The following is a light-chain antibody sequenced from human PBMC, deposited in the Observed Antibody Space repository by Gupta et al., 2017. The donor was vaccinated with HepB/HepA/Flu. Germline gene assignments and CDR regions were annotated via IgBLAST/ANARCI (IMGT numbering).Light chain of an antibody. CDR3: QQSYTYKT. CDR2: RAS. CDR1: QTSSIY. J-gene: IGKJ2*01. Sequence: DIQMTQSPSSLSASVGDSVTSTCRASQTSSIYVNWYQQKPGKVPKLLIYRASRWQSGVPLRFRGSGSVTDFTLTSSRRQYEDSANYYWQQSYTYKTFGQGTKVEI. V-gene: IGKV1-39*01.